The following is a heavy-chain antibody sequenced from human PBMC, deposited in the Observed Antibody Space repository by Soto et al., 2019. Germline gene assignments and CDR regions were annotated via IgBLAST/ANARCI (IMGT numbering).Heavy chain of an antibody. Sequence: QVPLVQSGAEVKKPGSSVKVSCKASGGTFSSYAISWVRQAPGQGLEWMGGIIPIFGTANYAQKFQGRVTITADESTSTAYMELSSLRSEDTAVYYCARVFVVVPAAGYYYGMDVWGQGTTVTVSS. D-gene: IGHD2-2*01. V-gene: IGHV1-69*01. CDR1: GGTFSSYA. CDR2: IIPIFGTA. J-gene: IGHJ6*02. CDR3: ARVFVVVPAAGYYYGMDV.